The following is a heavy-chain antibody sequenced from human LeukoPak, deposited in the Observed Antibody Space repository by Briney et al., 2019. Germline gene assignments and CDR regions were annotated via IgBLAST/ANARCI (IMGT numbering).Heavy chain of an antibody. CDR3: ARRYCSRTTCYFFDY. V-gene: IGHV4-39*01. J-gene: IGHJ4*02. CDR1: GASISSSAAY. CDR2: VHYSGST. Sequence: SETLSLTCTVSGASISSSAAYWGWIRRPPRKGLEWIGIVHYSGSTSYNSSLKSRVTMSVDTSKNQFSLELSSVIAADTAVYYCARRYCSRTTCYFFDYWGQGTLVTVSS. D-gene: IGHD2-2*01.